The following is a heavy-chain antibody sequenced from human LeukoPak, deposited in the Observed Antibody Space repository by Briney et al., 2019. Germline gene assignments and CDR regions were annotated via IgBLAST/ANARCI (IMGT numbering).Heavy chain of an antibody. J-gene: IGHJ4*02. V-gene: IGHV3-23*01. CDR1: GFTFSSYP. CDR3: AKLVKERVTTVTKSYYFDY. D-gene: IGHD4-17*01. CDR2: ISGSGGST. Sequence: PGGSLRLSCAASGFTFSSYPMSWVRQAPGKGLEWVSAISGSGGSTYYADSVKGRFTISRDNSKNTLYLQMNSLRAEDTAVYYCAKLVKERVTTVTKSYYFDYWGQGTLVTVSS.